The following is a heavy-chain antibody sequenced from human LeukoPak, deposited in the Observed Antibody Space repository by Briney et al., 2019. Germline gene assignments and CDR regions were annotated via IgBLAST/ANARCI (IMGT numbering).Heavy chain of an antibody. V-gene: IGHV4-39*07. J-gene: IGHJ3*02. Sequence: SETLSLTCTVSGGSISSSSYYWGWIRQPPGKGLEWIGSIYYSGSTYYNPSLKSRVTMSVDTSKNQFSLKLSSVTAADTAVYYCARGYYDSSGYYSHDAFDIWGQGTMVTVSS. CDR2: IYYSGST. CDR1: GGSISSSSYY. CDR3: ARGYYDSSGYYSHDAFDI. D-gene: IGHD3-22*01.